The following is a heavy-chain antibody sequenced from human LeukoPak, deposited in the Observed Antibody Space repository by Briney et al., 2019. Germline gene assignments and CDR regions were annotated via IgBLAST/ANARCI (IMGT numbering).Heavy chain of an antibody. V-gene: IGHV3-30*01. CDR2: ISYDGSNK. D-gene: IGHD6-19*01. Sequence: PGRSLRLSCAASGFTFSSYAMHWVRQAPGKGLEWVAVISYDGSNKYYAGSVKGRFTISRDNSKNTLYLQMDSLRAEDTAVYYCARGSNAVAGTTYYYYYMDVWGKGTTVTVSS. CDR3: ARGSNAVAGTTYYYYYMDV. CDR1: GFTFSSYA. J-gene: IGHJ6*03.